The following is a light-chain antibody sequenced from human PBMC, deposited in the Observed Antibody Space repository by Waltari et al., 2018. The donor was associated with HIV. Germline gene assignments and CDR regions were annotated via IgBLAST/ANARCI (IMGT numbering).Light chain of an antibody. CDR1: TSNIRGHP. CDR3: QSYDDTVSLEV. CDR2: DDD. V-gene: IGLV1-40*01. J-gene: IGLJ2*01. Sequence: QRVTISCTGSTSNIRGHPVHWFRQLPGAAPKLLIYDDDVRPSGVSDRFSGSKSDTSASLAIAGLQAEDEADYYCQSYDDTVSLEVFGGGTRLTVL.